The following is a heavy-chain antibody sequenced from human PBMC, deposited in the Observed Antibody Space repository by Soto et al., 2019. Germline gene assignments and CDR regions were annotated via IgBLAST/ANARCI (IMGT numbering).Heavy chain of an antibody. D-gene: IGHD4-17*01. Sequence: SVKVSCKASGDTFSTYTITWMRQAPGQGLEWMGGIIPRPATSKYAQKFQGRVTITADESTSTVYMELRTLRPEDTAVYYCAREGLVLVQTTVNSDYYYYAMDVWGQGTTVTVSS. V-gene: IGHV1-69*13. CDR1: GDTFSTYT. J-gene: IGHJ6*02. CDR3: AREGLVLVQTTVNSDYYYYAMDV. CDR2: IIPRPATS.